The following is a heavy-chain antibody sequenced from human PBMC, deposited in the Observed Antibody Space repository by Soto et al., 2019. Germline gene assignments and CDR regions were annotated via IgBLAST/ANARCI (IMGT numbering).Heavy chain of an antibody. CDR3: AIEADFEYYDSIGYFDY. V-gene: IGHV3-23*01. D-gene: IGHD3-22*01. CDR1: GFTFSSYA. J-gene: IGHJ4*02. Sequence: GGSLRLSCAASGFTFSSYAMSWVRQAPGKGLEWVSAISGSGGSTYYADSVKVRFAISRDNSKNTLYLQMNSLRAEDAALYYCAIEADFEYYDSIGYFDYWGQGTLVTVSS. CDR2: ISGSGGST.